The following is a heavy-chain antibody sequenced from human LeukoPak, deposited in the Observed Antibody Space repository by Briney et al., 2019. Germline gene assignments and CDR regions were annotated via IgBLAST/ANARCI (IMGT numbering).Heavy chain of an antibody. CDR2: IKTDGSIT. D-gene: IGHD6-19*01. V-gene: IGHV3-74*01. CDR1: GFTFSSYW. Sequence: GGSLRLSCAASGFTFSSYWMCWVRQDPGKGLAWVSCIKTDGSITAYAGSVKGRFTISRDNAKNSLYLQMNSLRAEDTAVYYCARVTRYRSGWFDYWGQGTLVTVSS. CDR3: ARVTRYRSGWFDY. J-gene: IGHJ4*02.